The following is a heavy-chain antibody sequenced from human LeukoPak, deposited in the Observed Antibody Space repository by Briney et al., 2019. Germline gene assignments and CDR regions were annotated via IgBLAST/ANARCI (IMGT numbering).Heavy chain of an antibody. J-gene: IGHJ4*02. V-gene: IGHV4-4*07. Sequence: PSETLSLTCTVSGASISSYYWSWIRQPAGKGLEWIGRIYTSGSTNYNPSLKSRVTMSVDTSKNQCSLKLSSVTAADTTVDYCARYKTYYYDSSGYSYFDYWGQGTLVTVSS. CDR1: GASISSYY. CDR2: IYTSGST. D-gene: IGHD3-22*01. CDR3: ARYKTYYYDSSGYSYFDY.